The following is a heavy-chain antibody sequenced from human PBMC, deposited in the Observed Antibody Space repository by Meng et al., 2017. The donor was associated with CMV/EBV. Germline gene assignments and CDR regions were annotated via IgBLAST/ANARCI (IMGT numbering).Heavy chain of an antibody. D-gene: IGHD6-19*01. V-gene: IGHV3-48*04. CDR2: ISSSSSTI. Sequence: GGSLRLSCAASGFTFSSYWMSWARQAPGKGLEWVSYISSSSSTIYYADSVKGRFTISRDNAKNSLYLQMNSLRAEDTAVYYCARETWQWLVGVWGQGTTVTVSS. CDR3: ARETWQWLVGV. J-gene: IGHJ6*02. CDR1: GFTFSSYW.